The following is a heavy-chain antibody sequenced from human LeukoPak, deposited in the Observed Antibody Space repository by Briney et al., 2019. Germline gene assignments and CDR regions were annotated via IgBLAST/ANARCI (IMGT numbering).Heavy chain of an antibody. CDR2: ISGSGGST. Sequence: GGSLRLSCAASGFTFSSYAMSWVRQAPGKGLEWVSAISGSGGSTYYADSVKGRFTISRDNSKNTLFLQMNSLRAEDTALYYCAKSTTFDYGDYWGQGTLVTVSS. J-gene: IGHJ4*02. CDR3: AKSTTFDYGDY. V-gene: IGHV3-23*01. D-gene: IGHD1-14*01. CDR1: GFTFSSYA.